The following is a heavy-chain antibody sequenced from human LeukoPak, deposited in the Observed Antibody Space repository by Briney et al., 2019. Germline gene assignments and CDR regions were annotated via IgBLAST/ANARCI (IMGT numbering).Heavy chain of an antibody. V-gene: IGHV1-18*01. CDR1: GYTFTSYG. CDR3: ARSPSSGWYGYYYYYMDV. CDR2: ISAYNGNT. Sequence: ASVKVSCKASGYTFTSYGISWVRQAPGQGLEWMGWISAYNGNTNYAQKLQGRVTMTRDTSISTAYMELSRLRSDDTAVYYCARSPSSGWYGYYYYYMDVWGKGTTVTVSS. J-gene: IGHJ6*03. D-gene: IGHD6-19*01.